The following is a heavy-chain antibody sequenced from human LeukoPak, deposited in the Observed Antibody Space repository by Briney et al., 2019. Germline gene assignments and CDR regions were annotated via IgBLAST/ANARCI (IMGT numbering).Heavy chain of an antibody. J-gene: IGHJ6*03. CDR2: INHSGST. Sequence: SETLSLTCTVSGGSIRNKYWSWIRQPPGKGLEWIGEINHSGSTNYNPSLKSRVTISVDTSKNQFSLKLSSVTAADTAVYYCARLSPDGRMDVWGKGTTVTISS. V-gene: IGHV4-34*01. CDR1: GGSIRNKY. CDR3: ARLSPDGRMDV.